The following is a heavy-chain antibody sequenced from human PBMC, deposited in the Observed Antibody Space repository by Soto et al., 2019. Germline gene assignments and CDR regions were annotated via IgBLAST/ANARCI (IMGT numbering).Heavy chain of an antibody. CDR3: ARDVIAAAGTGWFDP. J-gene: IGHJ5*02. D-gene: IGHD6-13*01. CDR2: IIPILGIA. CDR1: GGTFSSYT. V-gene: IGHV1-69*08. Sequence: QVQLVQSGAEVKKPGSSVKVSCKASGGTFSSYTISWVRQAPGQGLEWMGRIIPILGIANYAQKFQGRVTITADKSTSTAYMELSSVRSEDTAVYYCARDVIAAAGTGWFDPWGQGTLVTVSS.